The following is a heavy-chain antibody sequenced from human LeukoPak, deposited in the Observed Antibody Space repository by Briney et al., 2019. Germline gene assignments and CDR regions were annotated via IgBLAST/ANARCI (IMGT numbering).Heavy chain of an antibody. CDR3: AKLHYGANSGGRYGMDV. D-gene: IGHD4-23*01. CDR1: GFTFSSYA. V-gene: IGHV3-23*01. J-gene: IGHJ6*02. Sequence: GGSLRLSCGASGFTFSSYAMSWVRQAPGKGLEWVSAIGGTTYYADSVKGRFTISRDNSKNTLYLQMNSLRAEDTAVYYCAKLHYGANSGGRYGMDVWGQGTTVTVSS. CDR2: IGGTT.